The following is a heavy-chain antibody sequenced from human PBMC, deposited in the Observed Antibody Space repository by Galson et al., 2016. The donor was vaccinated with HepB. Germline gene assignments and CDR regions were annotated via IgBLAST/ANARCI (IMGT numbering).Heavy chain of an antibody. CDR1: GASISDTEYY. V-gene: IGHV4-39*01. D-gene: IGHD6-19*01. J-gene: IGHJ6*03. Sequence: TLSLTCTVSGASISDTEYYWGWIRQPPGRGLEWVGSMYHTEDTYYNPSLKSRVTISVDTSKNQFSLRLNSVTAADTGVYYCATGIVMAGKYYYYDMDVWGKGTPVTVSS. CDR2: MYHTEDT. CDR3: ATGIVMAGKYYYYDMDV.